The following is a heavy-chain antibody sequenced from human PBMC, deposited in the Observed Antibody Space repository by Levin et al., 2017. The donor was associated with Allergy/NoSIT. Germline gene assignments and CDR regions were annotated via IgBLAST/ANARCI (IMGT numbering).Heavy chain of an antibody. CDR2: IKQDGTEK. V-gene: IGHV3-7*01. J-gene: IGHJ4*02. D-gene: IGHD6-13*01. Sequence: GASVKVSCAASGFTFSSYWMTWVRQAPGKGLEWVVNIKQDGTEKYYVDSVRGRFTISRDNAKNSLYLQMNSLRAEDTAVYYCARKAWSNSWYDYWGQGTLVTVSS. CDR1: GFTFSSYW. CDR3: ARKAWSNSWYDY.